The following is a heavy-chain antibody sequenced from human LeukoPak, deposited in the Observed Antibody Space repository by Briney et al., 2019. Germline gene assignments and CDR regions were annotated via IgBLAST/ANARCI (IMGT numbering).Heavy chain of an antibody. J-gene: IGHJ5*02. V-gene: IGHV4-39*07. D-gene: IGHD3-10*01. CDR1: GGSISSSSYY. CDR3: ARGPRFGELLWHWFDP. CDR2: MYHSGST. Sequence: PSETLSLTCTVSGGSISSSSYYWGWIRQPPGKGLEWIGSMYHSGSTYYNPPLKRRVTISEDTSKNQFSLKLRSVTAADTAVYYCARGPRFGELLWHWFDPWGQGTLVTVSS.